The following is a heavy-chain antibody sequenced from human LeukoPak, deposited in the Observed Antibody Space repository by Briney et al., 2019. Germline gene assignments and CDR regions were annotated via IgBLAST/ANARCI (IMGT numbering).Heavy chain of an antibody. D-gene: IGHD5-12*01. Sequence: GGSLRLSCAPSGFTFSSYRMNGVRQAPGKGLAWVSYISSTSTTIYYADSVRGRFTISRDNAKNSLYLQMNSLRDDDTAVYYCARGGYEFDYWGQGTLVTVSS. V-gene: IGHV3-48*02. CDR3: ARGGYEFDY. CDR2: ISSTSTTI. CDR1: GFTFSSYR. J-gene: IGHJ4*02.